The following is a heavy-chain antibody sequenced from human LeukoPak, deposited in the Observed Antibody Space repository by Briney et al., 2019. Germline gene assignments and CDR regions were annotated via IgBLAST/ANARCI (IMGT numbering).Heavy chain of an antibody. Sequence: GGSLRLSCAVSGFTVSSNYMSWVRQAPGKGLEWVSVIYSDGSTYSADSVKGRFTISRDNSKNTLYLQMNSLRAEDTAVYYCAKDPLTDYDSSDIRPSPDWGQGTLVTVSS. D-gene: IGHD3-22*01. CDR2: IYSDGST. V-gene: IGHV3-53*05. CDR1: GFTVSSNY. J-gene: IGHJ4*02. CDR3: AKDPLTDYDSSDIRPSPD.